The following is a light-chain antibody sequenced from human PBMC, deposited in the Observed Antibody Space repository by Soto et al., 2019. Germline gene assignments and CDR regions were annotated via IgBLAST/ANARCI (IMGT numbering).Light chain of an antibody. CDR2: ANS. CDR3: ATWDDSRRGVL. J-gene: IGLJ2*01. Sequence: QSVLTQPPSASGTPGQRVTISCSGGSSNIGSNYAYWHRQLPGTAPKLVIYANSQRPSGVPDRFSGSKSGTSASLAISGLRSEDEADYYCATWDDSRRGVLFGGGTKLTVL. V-gene: IGLV1-47*01. CDR1: SSNIGSNY.